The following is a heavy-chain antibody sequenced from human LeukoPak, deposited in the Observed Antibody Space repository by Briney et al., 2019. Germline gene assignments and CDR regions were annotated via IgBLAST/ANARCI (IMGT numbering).Heavy chain of an antibody. D-gene: IGHD6-13*01. CDR2: IIPIFGTA. CDR1: GGTFSSYA. Sequence: ASVKVSCKASGGTFSSYAISWVRQAPGQGLEWMGGIIPIFGTANYAQKFQGRVTITADESTSTAYMELSSLRSEDTAVYYCASCGGYSSSWSEYYFDYWGQGTLVTVSS. V-gene: IGHV1-69*13. CDR3: ASCGGYSSSWSEYYFDY. J-gene: IGHJ4*02.